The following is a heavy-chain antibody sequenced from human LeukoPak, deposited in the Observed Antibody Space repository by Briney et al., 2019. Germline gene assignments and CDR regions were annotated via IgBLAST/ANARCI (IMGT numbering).Heavy chain of an antibody. CDR3: ARSQTERITMVRGVIGAFDI. CDR1: GGSISSYY. J-gene: IGHJ3*02. Sequence: SETLSLTCTVSGGSISSYYWNWIRQPPGKGLEWIGYVYYSGSTNYNPSLKSRVTISVDTSKNQFSLKLSSVTAADTAVYYCARSQTERITMVRGVIGAFDIWGQGTMVTVSS. V-gene: IGHV4-59*01. D-gene: IGHD3-10*01. CDR2: VYYSGST.